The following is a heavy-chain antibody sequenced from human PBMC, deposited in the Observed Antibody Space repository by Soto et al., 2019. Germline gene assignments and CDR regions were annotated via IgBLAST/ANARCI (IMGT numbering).Heavy chain of an antibody. CDR2: TIPMFGTT. CDR3: ARGAITVFGVVVGSMDV. CDR1: GGTFSNYG. J-gene: IGHJ6*02. V-gene: IGHV1-69*06. D-gene: IGHD3-3*01. Sequence: SVKVSCKASGGTFSNYGISWVRQAPGQGLEWMGGTIPMFGTTNYAQKFRGRVTITADKSTRTVYMELTSLKFEDTAVYFCARGAITVFGVVVGSMDVWGQGTTVTVSS.